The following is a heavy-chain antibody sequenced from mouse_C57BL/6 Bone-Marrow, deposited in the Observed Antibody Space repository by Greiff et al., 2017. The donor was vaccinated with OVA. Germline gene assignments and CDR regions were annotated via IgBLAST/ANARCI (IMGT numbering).Heavy chain of an antibody. CDR2: INPYNGGT. Sequence: EVQLVESGPVLVKPGASGKMSCKASGYTFTDYYMNGVKQSHGKSLEWIGVINPYNGGTSYNQKFKGKATLNVDKSSSTAYMEFNSLTSEDSAVYYCGNRAWFAYWGQGTLVTVSA. J-gene: IGHJ3*01. CDR1: GYTFTDYY. D-gene: IGHD2-1*01. CDR3: GNRAWFAY. V-gene: IGHV1-19*01.